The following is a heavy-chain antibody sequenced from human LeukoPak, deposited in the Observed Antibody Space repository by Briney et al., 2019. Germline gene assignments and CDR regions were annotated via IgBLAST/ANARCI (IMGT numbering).Heavy chain of an antibody. D-gene: IGHD3/OR15-3a*01. J-gene: IGHJ4*02. V-gene: IGHV4-39*01. CDR2: IYYSGSP. Sequence: PSDTLSLTCTVSGGSISSNSYYWGWIRQPPGKGLEWIGSIYYSGSPYYNPSLKSRVTISVDTSKNQFSLKVISVTAADTAVYYCARWRTARTGFDYWGQGTLVTVSS. CDR1: GGSISSNSYY. CDR3: ARWRTARTGFDY.